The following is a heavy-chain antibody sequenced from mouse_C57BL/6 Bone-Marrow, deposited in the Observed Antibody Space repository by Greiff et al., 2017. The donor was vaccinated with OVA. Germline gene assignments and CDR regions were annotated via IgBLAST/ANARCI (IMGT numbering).Heavy chain of an antibody. CDR3: ARWGSSYVRDFDV. V-gene: IGHV1-18*01. CDR1: GYTFTDYN. J-gene: IGHJ1*03. D-gene: IGHD1-1*01. Sequence: EVQLQQSGPELVKPGASVKIPCKASGYTFTDYNMDWVKQSHGKSLEWIGDINPNNGGTIYNQKFKGKATLTVDKSFSTAYMELRSLTSEDTAVYYCARWGSSYVRDFDVWGTGTTGTVSA. CDR2: INPNNGGT.